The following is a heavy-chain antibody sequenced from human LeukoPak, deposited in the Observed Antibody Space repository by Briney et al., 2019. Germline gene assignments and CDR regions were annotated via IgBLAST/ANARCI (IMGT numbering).Heavy chain of an antibody. J-gene: IGHJ5*02. CDR2: IYGSDDKT. CDR1: GFTFSNYA. CDR3: AKTQGYYDA. Sequence: GWSLRLSCVASGFTFSNYAMSWVRQAPGKGLELVSGIYGSDDKTVYGDAVKGRFTISRDNSKNTLYLQMNSLRADDTAVYYCAKTQGYYDAWGQGALVTVSS. V-gene: IGHV3-23*01. D-gene: IGHD2-15*01.